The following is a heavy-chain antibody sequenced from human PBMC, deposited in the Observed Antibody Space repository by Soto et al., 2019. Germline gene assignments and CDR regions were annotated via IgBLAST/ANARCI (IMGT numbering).Heavy chain of an antibody. CDR2: INHSGST. V-gene: IGHV4-34*01. CDR3: SRFMVRGVKNYYYSYNMDV. D-gene: IGHD3-10*01. Sequence: SETLSLTCAVYGGSFSGYYWSWIRQPPGKGLEWIGEINHSGSTNYNPSLKSRVTISVDTSKNQFSLKLSSVTAAATAVYYCSRFMVRGVKNYYYSYNMDVWGKGTTVTVSS. CDR1: GGSFSGYY. J-gene: IGHJ6*03.